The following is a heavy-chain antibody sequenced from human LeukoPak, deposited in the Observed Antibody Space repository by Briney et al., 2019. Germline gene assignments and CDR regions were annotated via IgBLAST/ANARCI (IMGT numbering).Heavy chain of an antibody. V-gene: IGHV4-39*07. CDR1: GGSISSSSYY. CDR2: INHSGST. Sequence: PSETLSLTCTVSGGSISSSSYYWGWIRQPPGKGLEWIGEINHSGSTNYNPSLKSRVTISVYTSKNQFSLKLSSVTAADTAVYYCARGRCSTSCYPDYWGQGTLVTVSS. CDR3: ARGRCSTSCYPDY. J-gene: IGHJ4*02. D-gene: IGHD2-2*01.